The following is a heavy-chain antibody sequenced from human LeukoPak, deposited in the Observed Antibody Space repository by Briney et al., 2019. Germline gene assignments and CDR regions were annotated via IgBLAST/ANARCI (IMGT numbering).Heavy chain of an antibody. D-gene: IGHD6-13*01. CDR2: IPYDGSNK. Sequence: GGSLRLSCAASGFTFSSYDMHWVRQAPGKGLEWVAVIPYDGSNKYYADSVKGRFTISRDNSKNTLYLQMNSLRAEDTAVYYCAKDGAAAGNFDYWGQGTLVTVSS. V-gene: IGHV3-30*18. CDR3: AKDGAAAGNFDY. CDR1: GFTFSSYD. J-gene: IGHJ4*02.